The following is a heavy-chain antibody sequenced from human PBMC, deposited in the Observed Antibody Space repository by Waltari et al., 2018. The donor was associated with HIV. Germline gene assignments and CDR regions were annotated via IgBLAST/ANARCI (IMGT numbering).Heavy chain of an antibody. D-gene: IGHD6-19*01. CDR2: MYSGGRT. CDR1: GLSVSDIY. Sequence: VQLVQSGGGLVQSGDSLRLSCAVSGLSVSDIYMTWVRQDPGKGLEWVSFMYSGGRTFYSDSVKGRFTISRDNSKNTFFLQMNRLRPEDTALYFCARGRFRAGPFDYWGQGTRVTVSS. V-gene: IGHV3-66*01. CDR3: ARGRFRAGPFDY. J-gene: IGHJ4*02.